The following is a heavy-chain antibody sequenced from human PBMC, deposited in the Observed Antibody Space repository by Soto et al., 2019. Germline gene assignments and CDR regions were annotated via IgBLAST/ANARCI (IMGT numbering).Heavy chain of an antibody. CDR3: ARHRRRRADDAFDI. J-gene: IGHJ3*02. CDR1: GGSISSYY. Sequence: SETLSLTCTVSGGSISSYYWSLIRQPPGKGLEWIGYIYYSGSTNYNPSLKSRVTISVDTSKNQFSLKLSSVTAADTAVYYCARHRRRRADDAFDIWGQGTMVTVSS. D-gene: IGHD6-25*01. CDR2: IYYSGST. V-gene: IGHV4-59*08.